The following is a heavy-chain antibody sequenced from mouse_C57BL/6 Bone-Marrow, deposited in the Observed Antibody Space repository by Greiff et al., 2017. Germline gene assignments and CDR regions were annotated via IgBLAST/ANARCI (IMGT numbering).Heavy chain of an antibody. J-gene: IGHJ1*01. Sequence: VQLQQSVAELVRPGASVKLSCTASGFNIKNTYMHWVKQRPEQGLEWIGRIDPANGNTKYAPKFQGKATITADTSSNTAYLQLSSLTSEDTAIYSCASVLYGSSIYGYFDVWGPGTTVTVSS. D-gene: IGHD1-1*01. V-gene: IGHV14-3*01. CDR2: IDPANGNT. CDR1: GFNIKNTY. CDR3: ASVLYGSSIYGYFDV.